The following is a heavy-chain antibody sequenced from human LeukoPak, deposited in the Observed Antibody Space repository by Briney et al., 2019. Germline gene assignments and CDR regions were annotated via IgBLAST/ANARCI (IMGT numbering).Heavy chain of an antibody. J-gene: IGHJ1*01. CDR1: GFTFSSYG. CDR2: IRYDGSNK. CDR3: AKDRQPAATRMPFQH. V-gene: IGHV3-30*02. Sequence: PGGSLRLSCAASGFTFSSYGMHSVRQAPGKGLEWVAFIRYDGSNKYYADSVKGRFTISRDNSKNTLYLQMNSLRAEDTAVYYCAKDRQPAATRMPFQHWGQGTLVTVSS. D-gene: IGHD2-2*01.